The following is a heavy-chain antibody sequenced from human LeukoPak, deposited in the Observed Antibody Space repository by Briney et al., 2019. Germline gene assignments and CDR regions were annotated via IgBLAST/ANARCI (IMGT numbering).Heavy chain of an antibody. D-gene: IGHD3-22*01. CDR2: INHSGST. Sequence: SETLTLTCAVYGGSFSGYYWSWIRQPPGKGLEWIGEINHSGSTNYNPSLKSRVTISVDTSKNQFSLKLSSVTAADTAVYYCARGPNYDSSGPYDGYWGQGTLVTVSS. CDR1: GGSFSGYY. J-gene: IGHJ4*02. V-gene: IGHV4-34*01. CDR3: ARGPNYDSSGPYDGY.